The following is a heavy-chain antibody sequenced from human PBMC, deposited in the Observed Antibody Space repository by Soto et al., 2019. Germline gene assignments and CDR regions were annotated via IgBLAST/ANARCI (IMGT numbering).Heavy chain of an antibody. Sequence: SETLSLTCRISGGSIFNYFWTWIRQSPGNRLEWIGDISHAGQTNYNPSLKSRVTLSVDISENEFSLRLASVTPADSALYFCARESSNIYDRHFRLDPWGQGTLVTVSS. CDR3: ARESSNIYDRHFRLDP. J-gene: IGHJ5*02. CDR1: GGSIFNYF. V-gene: IGHV4-59*01. CDR2: ISHAGQT. D-gene: IGHD3-16*01.